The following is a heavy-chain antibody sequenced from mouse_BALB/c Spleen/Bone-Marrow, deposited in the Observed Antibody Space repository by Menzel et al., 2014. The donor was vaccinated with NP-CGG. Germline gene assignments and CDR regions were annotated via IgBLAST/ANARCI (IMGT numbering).Heavy chain of an antibody. D-gene: IGHD3-1*01. CDR3: ANLGRYAMDC. CDR2: IYPGSGST. Sequence: LQESGPELVKPGASVKISCKASGYTFTDYYINWVKQKPGQGLEWIGWIYPGSGSTKYNEKFKGKATLTVDTSSSTAYMQLSSLTSEDTAVYFCANLGRYAMDCWGQGTSVTVSS. J-gene: IGHJ4*01. CDR1: GYTFTDYY. V-gene: IGHV1-84*02.